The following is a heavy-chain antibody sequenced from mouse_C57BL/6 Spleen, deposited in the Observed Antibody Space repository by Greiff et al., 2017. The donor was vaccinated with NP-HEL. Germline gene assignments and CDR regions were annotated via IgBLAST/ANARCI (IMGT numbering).Heavy chain of an antibody. D-gene: IGHD1-1*01. J-gene: IGHJ3*01. V-gene: IGHV1-64*01. CDR3: ARTGEYYYGSSSFAY. CDR2: IHPNSGST. CDR1: GYTFTSYW. Sequence: QVQLQQPGAELVKPGASVKLSCKASGYTFTSYWMHWVKQRPGQGLEWIGMIHPNSGSTNYNEKFKSKATLTVDKSSSTAYMQLSSLTSEDSAVYYCARTGEYYYGSSSFAYWGQGTLVTVSA.